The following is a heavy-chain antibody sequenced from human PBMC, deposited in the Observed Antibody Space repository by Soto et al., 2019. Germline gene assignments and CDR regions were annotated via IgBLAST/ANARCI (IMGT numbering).Heavy chain of an antibody. D-gene: IGHD4-17*01. CDR3: AKDPDYGDYGHLDS. J-gene: IGHJ4*02. Sequence: QVQLVESGGGVVQPGRSLRLSCAASGFTISNYGMHWVRQAPGKGLEWVAVISYDGSNKYYADSVKGRFTISRDNSKNTLHLQMNSLRAEDTAVYYCAKDPDYGDYGHLDSWGQGTLVTVSS. CDR2: ISYDGSNK. CDR1: GFTISNYG. V-gene: IGHV3-30*18.